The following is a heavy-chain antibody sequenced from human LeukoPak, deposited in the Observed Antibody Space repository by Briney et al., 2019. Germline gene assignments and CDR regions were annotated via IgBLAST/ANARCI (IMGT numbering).Heavy chain of an antibody. D-gene: IGHD3-10*01. Sequence: PGGSLRLSWAVSGLTFSTYAMSWVRQAPGKGLEWVSAISGSGGSTYYADSVKGQFTISRDNSKNTLYLQMNSLRAEDTAVYYCAKEDPPSRGFVTIDYWGQGTLVTVSS. CDR2: ISGSGGST. CDR3: AKEDPPSRGFVTIDY. J-gene: IGHJ4*02. V-gene: IGHV3-23*01. CDR1: GLTFSTYA.